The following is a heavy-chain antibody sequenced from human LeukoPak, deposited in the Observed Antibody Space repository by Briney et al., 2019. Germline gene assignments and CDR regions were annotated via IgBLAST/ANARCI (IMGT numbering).Heavy chain of an antibody. CDR2: IYTGGST. CDR3: ARRLYGDYDFDY. J-gene: IGHJ4*02. Sequence: PSETLSLTCSVSGGSIGTYYWSWIRQPAGKGLEWIGRIYTGGSTNYNPSLKSRVTLSIETPKNQFSLELTSVTAADTAVYYCARRLYGDYDFDYWGQGTLVTVSS. CDR1: GGSIGTYY. V-gene: IGHV4-4*07. D-gene: IGHD4-17*01.